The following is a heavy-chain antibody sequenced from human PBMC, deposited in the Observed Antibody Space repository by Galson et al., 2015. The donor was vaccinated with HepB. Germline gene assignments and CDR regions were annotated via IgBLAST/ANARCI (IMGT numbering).Heavy chain of an antibody. V-gene: IGHV4-39*01. CDR3: ARHCVIGHSNRPALFRRATRGTNWFDP. J-gene: IGHJ5*02. Sequence: ETLSLTCTVSGGSISSYYWGWIRQPPGKGLEWIGSIYYSGSTYYNPSLKSRVTISVDTSKNQFSLKLSSVTAADTAVYYCARHCVIGHSNRPALFRRATRGTNWFDPWGQGTLVTVSS. D-gene: IGHD2/OR15-2a*01. CDR2: IYYSGST. CDR1: GGSISSYY.